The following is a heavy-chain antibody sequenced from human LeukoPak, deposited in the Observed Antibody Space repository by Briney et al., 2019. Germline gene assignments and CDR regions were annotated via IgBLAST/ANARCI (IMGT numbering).Heavy chain of an antibody. Sequence: ASVKVSCKASGYTFTSYGISWVRQAPGQGLEWMGWISAYNGNTNYAQKLQGRVTMTTDTSTSTVYMELRSLRSDDTAVYYCARGVCSSTSCPWLDYWGQGTLVTVSS. V-gene: IGHV1-18*01. CDR1: GYTFTSYG. CDR3: ARGVCSSTSCPWLDY. J-gene: IGHJ4*02. CDR2: ISAYNGNT. D-gene: IGHD2-2*01.